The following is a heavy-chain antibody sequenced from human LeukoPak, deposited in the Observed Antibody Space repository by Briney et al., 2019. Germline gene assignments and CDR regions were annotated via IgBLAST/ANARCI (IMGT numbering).Heavy chain of an antibody. V-gene: IGHV1-24*01. D-gene: IGHD1-1*01. CDR3: ATAAPAYKSKSNACDI. CDR1: VYIDRRLL. CDR2: FDPKDGET. J-gene: IGHJ3*02. Sequence: ASVKVSCKVSVYIDRRLLMHGVQQAPGKGLEWMGNFDPKDGETLYAQKFQGRVTMTDDTSTDTAYMELNSLRSEDTAAYYFATAAPAYKSKSNACDIWGQGTMVTVSS.